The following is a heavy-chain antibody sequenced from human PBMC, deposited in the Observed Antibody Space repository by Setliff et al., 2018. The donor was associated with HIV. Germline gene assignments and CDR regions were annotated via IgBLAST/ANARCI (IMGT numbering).Heavy chain of an antibody. J-gene: IGHJ4*02. V-gene: IGHV4-59*01. D-gene: IGHD3-3*01. CDR2: IDHSETT. CDR1: GGSISGYS. CDR3: ARTTVRDFGLVITNFDQ. Sequence: PSETLSLTCAVYGGSISGYSWNWIRQPPGKVLEWIGYIDHSETTNYNPSLKSRLTISIDTSKTQFSLNLSSVTAADTAVYYCARTTVRDFGLVITNFDQWGLGTLVTVSS.